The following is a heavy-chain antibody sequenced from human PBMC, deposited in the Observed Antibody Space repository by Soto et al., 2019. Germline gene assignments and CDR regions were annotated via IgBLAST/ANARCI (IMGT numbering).Heavy chain of an antibody. CDR2: VIPIFGTT. V-gene: IGHV1-69*13. CDR3: AREAAAGTNRFDP. J-gene: IGHJ5*02. CDR1: GGTFSSFA. D-gene: IGHD6-13*01. Sequence: SVKVSCKASGGTFSSFAIIWVRQAPGQGLEWMGGVIPIFGTTDYAQKFQGRVTIIADESTSTAYMELSSLRSEDTAVYYCAREAAAGTNRFDPWGQGTLVTVSS.